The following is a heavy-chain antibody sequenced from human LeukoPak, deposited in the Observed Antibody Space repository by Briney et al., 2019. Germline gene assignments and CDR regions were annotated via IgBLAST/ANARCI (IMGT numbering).Heavy chain of an antibody. CDR2: ITSTGSYT. CDR3: ARGYNYGSIDY. V-gene: IGHV3-21*01. CDR1: GFTFSSYA. J-gene: IGHJ4*02. Sequence: PGGSLRLSGAASGFTFSSYAMSWVRQAPGKGLEWVSSITSTGSYTFYADSGKGRFTISRDNAKNSLYLQMNSLRAEDTAVYYCARGYNYGSIDYWGQGTLVTVSS. D-gene: IGHD5-18*01.